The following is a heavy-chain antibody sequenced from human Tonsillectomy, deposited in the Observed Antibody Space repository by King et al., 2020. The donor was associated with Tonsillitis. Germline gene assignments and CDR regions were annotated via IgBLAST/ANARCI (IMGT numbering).Heavy chain of an antibody. CDR1: GCSISSSDHY. J-gene: IGHJ4*02. Sequence: LQLQESGPGVVKPSETLSLTCTVSGCSISSSDHYWAWIRQPPGKGLEWIGDMYYSGTIFYNPSLKSRITISGGTSENRFSLKVGSVTAADTAVYFCARSVSGSFDYWGQGALVTVSS. D-gene: IGHD1-26*01. CDR2: MYYSGTI. V-gene: IGHV4-39*01. CDR3: ARSVSGSFDY.